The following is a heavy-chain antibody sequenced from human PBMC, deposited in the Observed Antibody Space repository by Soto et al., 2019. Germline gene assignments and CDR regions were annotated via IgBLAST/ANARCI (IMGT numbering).Heavy chain of an antibody. V-gene: IGHV1-69*06. CDR2: IIPIFGTA. Sequence: ASVKVSCKASGGTFSSYAISWVRQAPGQGLEWMGGIIPIFGTANYAQKFQGRVTITADKSTSTAYMELSSLRSEDTAVYYCARVNRLDNAFDYWGQGTLVTVSS. CDR3: ARVNRLDNAFDY. D-gene: IGHD3-22*01. J-gene: IGHJ4*02. CDR1: GGTFSSYA.